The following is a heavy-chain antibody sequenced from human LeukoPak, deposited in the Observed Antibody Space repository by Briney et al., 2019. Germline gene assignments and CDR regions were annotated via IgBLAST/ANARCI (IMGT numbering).Heavy chain of an antibody. V-gene: IGHV3-74*01. J-gene: IGHJ4*02. D-gene: IGHD3-22*01. Sequence: GGSLRLSCAASGFTFSSYWMHWVRQASGKGLVWVSRINSDGSSTSYADSVKGRFTISRDNAKNTLYLQMNSLRAEDTAVYYCARDLLAGTNNYYDSSGSFDYWGQGTLVTVSS. CDR3: ARDLLAGTNNYYDSSGSFDY. CDR2: INSDGSST. CDR1: GFTFSSYW.